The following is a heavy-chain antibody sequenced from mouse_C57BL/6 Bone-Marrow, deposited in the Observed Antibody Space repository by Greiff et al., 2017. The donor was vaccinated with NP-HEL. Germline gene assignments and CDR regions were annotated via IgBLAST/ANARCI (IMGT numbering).Heavy chain of an antibody. Sequence: QVQLQQSGPELVKPGASVKISCKASGYAFSSSWMNWVKQRPGKGLEWIGRIYPGDGDTNYNGKFKGKATLTADKSSSTAYMQLSSLTSEDSAVYFCAIGGNWNFDYWGQCTTLTVSS. V-gene: IGHV1-82*01. D-gene: IGHD2-1*01. CDR2: IYPGDGDT. CDR1: GYAFSSSW. CDR3: AIGGNWNFDY. J-gene: IGHJ2*01.